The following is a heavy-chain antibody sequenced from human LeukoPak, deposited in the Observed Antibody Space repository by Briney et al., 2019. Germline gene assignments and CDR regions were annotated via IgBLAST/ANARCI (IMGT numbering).Heavy chain of an antibody. J-gene: IGHJ4*02. CDR2: ISGSGGST. Sequence: GGSLRLSCAASGFTFSSYAMSWVRQAPGKGLEWVSAISGSGGSTYHADSVKGRFTISRDNSKNTLYLQMNSLRAEDTAVYYCAKYSGSGSYAYYFDYWGQGTLVTVSS. CDR1: GFTFSSYA. V-gene: IGHV3-23*01. CDR3: AKYSGSGSYAYYFDY. D-gene: IGHD3-10*01.